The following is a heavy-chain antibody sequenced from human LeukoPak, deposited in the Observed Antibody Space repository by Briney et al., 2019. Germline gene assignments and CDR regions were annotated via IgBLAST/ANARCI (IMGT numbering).Heavy chain of an antibody. D-gene: IGHD3/OR15-3a*01. CDR3: ARALDTVTVPGPFDY. CDR1: GFTFSSFA. CDR2: LSYDGSHE. Sequence: GGSLRLSCAASGFTFSSFAMHWVRQAPGKGLEWVTLLSYDGSHEDYADSVKGRFTISRDNSKNTLSLQMNSLRAEDTAVYYCARALDTVTVPGPFDYWGQGTLVTVSS. V-gene: IGHV3-30*01. J-gene: IGHJ4*02.